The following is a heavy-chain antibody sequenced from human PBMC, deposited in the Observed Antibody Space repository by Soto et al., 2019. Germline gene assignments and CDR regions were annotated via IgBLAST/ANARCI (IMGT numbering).Heavy chain of an antibody. V-gene: IGHV3-21*01. CDR2: SSSSSSYI. CDR1: GFTFSSYS. Sequence: EVQLVESGGGLVKPGGSLRLSCAASGFTFSSYSMNCVRQAPGKGLEWVSSSSSSSSYIYYADSVKGRFTISRDNTKNSLYLQMNSLRAEDTAVYYCARGRMIGGFDPWGQGTLVTVSS. CDR3: ARGRMIGGFDP. J-gene: IGHJ5*02. D-gene: IGHD3-16*01.